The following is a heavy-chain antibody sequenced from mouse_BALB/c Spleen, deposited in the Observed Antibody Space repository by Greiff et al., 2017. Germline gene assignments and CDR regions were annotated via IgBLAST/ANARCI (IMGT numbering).Heavy chain of an antibody. J-gene: IGHJ4*01. CDR2: ISDGGSYT. Sequence: EVMLVESGGGLVKPGGSLKLSCAASGFTFSDYYMYWVRQTPEKRLEWVATISDGGSYTYYPDSVKGRFTISRDNAKNNLYLQMSSLKSEDTAMYYCARDAGYYDAMDYWGQGTSVTVSS. V-gene: IGHV5-4*02. CDR3: ARDAGYYDAMDY. D-gene: IGHD2-2*01. CDR1: GFTFSDYY.